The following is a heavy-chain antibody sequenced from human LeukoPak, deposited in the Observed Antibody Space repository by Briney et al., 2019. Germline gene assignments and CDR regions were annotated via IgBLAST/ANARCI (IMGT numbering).Heavy chain of an antibody. D-gene: IGHD2/OR15-2a*01. CDR2: INPNSGGT. J-gene: IGHJ3*02. CDR1: GYTFTGYY. CDR3: ARDYGANIAFDI. Sequence: GASVKVSCKASGYTFTGYYMHWVRQAPGQGLEWMGWINPNSGGTNYAQKFQGRVTMTRDTSISTAYMELSSLRSEDTAVYYCARDYGANIAFDIWGQGTMVTVSS. V-gene: IGHV1-2*02.